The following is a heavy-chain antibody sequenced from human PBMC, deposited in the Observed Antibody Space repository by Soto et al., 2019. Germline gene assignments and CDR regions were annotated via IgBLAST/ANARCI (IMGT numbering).Heavy chain of an antibody. CDR2: IYTAGSA. D-gene: IGHD6-13*01. J-gene: IGHJ5*02. Sequence: GGSMRLSCAASGFTVSSYHMSWVRKAPGKGLEWVSIIYTAGSADFADSVKGRFTISRDNSKNTLYLQMSSLRAEDTAVYYCARARIAAENWFGPWGQGTLVTVSS. CDR3: ARARIAAENWFGP. V-gene: IGHV3-66*01. CDR1: GFTVSSYH.